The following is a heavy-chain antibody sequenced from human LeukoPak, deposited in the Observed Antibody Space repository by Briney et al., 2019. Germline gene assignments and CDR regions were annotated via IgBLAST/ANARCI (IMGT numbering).Heavy chain of an antibody. Sequence: PSETLSLTCTVSGGSINSYYWSWIRQPPGKGLEWIGYIYYSGSTNYNPSLKSRVTISVDTSKNQFSLKLSSVTAADTAVYYCARHNTAITTLNYWGQGTLVTVSS. CDR2: IYYSGST. CDR3: ARHNTAITTLNY. CDR1: GGSINSYY. J-gene: IGHJ4*02. V-gene: IGHV4-59*08. D-gene: IGHD2-15*01.